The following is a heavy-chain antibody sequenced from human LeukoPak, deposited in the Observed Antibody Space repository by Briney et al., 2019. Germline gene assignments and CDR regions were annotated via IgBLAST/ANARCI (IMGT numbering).Heavy chain of an antibody. J-gene: IGHJ4*02. CDR2: IYSDNT. CDR1: GLMFDEYG. V-gene: IGHV3-53*01. D-gene: IGHD4/OR15-4a*01. Sequence: GGSLRLSCAASGLMFDEYGMSWVRQAPGKGLEWVSFIYSDNTHYSDSVKGRFTISRDNSKNTLYLQMNSLRAEDTAVYYCARRAGAYSHPYDYWGQGTLVTVSS. CDR3: ARRAGAYSHPYDY.